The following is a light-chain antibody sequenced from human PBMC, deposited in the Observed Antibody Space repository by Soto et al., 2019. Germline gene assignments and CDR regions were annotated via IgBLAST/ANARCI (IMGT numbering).Light chain of an antibody. CDR1: SSDVGSYNL. CDR3: CSSAGSSTYV. J-gene: IGLJ1*01. CDR2: EGS. Sequence: QSALAQPAAVSCSPGTSITISCSGTSSDVGSYNLVSWYQQHPGKAPKLMIYEGSKRPSGVSNRFSGSKSGNTASLTISGLQAEDEADYYCCSSAGSSTYVFGAGTKVTVL. V-gene: IGLV2-23*01.